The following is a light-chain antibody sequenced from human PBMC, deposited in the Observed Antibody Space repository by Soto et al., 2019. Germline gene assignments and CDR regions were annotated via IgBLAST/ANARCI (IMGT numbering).Light chain of an antibody. CDR1: QGISSW. CDR2: AAS. Sequence: DIQMTQSPSSVSASVGDRVTITCRASQGISSWLAWSQQKPGKAPNLLLYAASSLQSGVPSRFSGSGSGTDFTLTISSLQTEDFATYYSQQADTFPLTFGGGTKVAIK. CDR3: QQADTFPLT. V-gene: IGKV1-12*01. J-gene: IGKJ4*01.